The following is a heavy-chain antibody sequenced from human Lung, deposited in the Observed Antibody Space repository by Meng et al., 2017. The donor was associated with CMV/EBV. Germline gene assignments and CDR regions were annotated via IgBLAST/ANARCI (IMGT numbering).Heavy chain of an antibody. CDR3: AISGPYKGALEH. V-gene: IGHV3-7*01. D-gene: IGHD1-26*01. J-gene: IGHJ4*02. Sequence: GESLKISCAASGFTFNNFWMTWVRQPPGKGLEWVANIKEDATKRYYVVSVKGRFTISRDNTKSSLYLQMNSLRAEDTAVYFCAISGPYKGALEHWGQGTLVTVSS. CDR2: IKEDATKR. CDR1: GFTFNNFW.